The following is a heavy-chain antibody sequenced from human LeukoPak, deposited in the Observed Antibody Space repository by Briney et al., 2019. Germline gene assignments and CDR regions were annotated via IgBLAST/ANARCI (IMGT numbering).Heavy chain of an antibody. V-gene: IGHV1-8*01. CDR2: MNPNSGNT. J-gene: IGHJ5*02. CDR1: GYTFTSYD. D-gene: IGHD6-13*01. CDR3: ARGYPIAAAANRRFDP. Sequence: ASVKVSCKASGYTFTSYDINWVRQATGQGLEWMGWMNPNSGNTGYARKFQGRVTMTRNTSISTAYMELSSLRSEDTAVYYCARGYPIAAAANRRFDPWGQGTLVTVSS.